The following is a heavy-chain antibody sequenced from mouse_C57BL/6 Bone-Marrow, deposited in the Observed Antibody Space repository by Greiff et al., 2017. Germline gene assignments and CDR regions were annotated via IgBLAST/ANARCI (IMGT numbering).Heavy chain of an antibody. CDR3: ARGTTVVARYWYFDV. Sequence: ESGPGLVKPSQSLSLTCSVTGYSITSGYYWNWIRQFPGNKLEWMGYISYDGSNNYNPSLKNRISITRDTSKNQFFLKLNSVTTEDTATYYCARGTTVVARYWYFDVWGTGTTVTVSS. CDR2: ISYDGSN. V-gene: IGHV3-6*01. D-gene: IGHD1-1*01. CDR1: GYSITSGYY. J-gene: IGHJ1*03.